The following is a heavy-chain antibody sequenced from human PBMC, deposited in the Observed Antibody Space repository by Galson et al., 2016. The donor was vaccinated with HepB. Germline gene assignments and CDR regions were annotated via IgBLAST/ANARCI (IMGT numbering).Heavy chain of an antibody. CDR2: IYYTGST. D-gene: IGHD2-21*01. CDR1: GGSITSFSYY. J-gene: IGHJ4*02. Sequence: SETLSLTCIVSGGSITSFSYYWGWIRQSPGKGLEWIGSIYYTGSTYYNPSFRTRVTISEDTSKNQFSLKLSPVSAADTAVYYCARPITTGGHYYFDYWGQGMLVTVSS. CDR3: ARPITTGGHYYFDY. V-gene: IGHV4-39*01.